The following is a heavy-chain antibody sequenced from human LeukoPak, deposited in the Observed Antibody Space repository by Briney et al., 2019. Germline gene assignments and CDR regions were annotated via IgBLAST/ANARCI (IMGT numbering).Heavy chain of an antibody. CDR2: IYPDDSDT. CDR3: ARLQGYCSGDGCYEFDL. V-gene: IGHV5-51*01. CDR1: GYNFTTNW. Sequence: GESLKISCKGFGYNFTTNWIGWVRQMPGKGLEWMGIIYPDDSDTRYGPSFQGQVIIPADKSISTAYLQWSSLKASDTAKYYCARLQGYCSGDGCYEFDLWGQGTQVTVSP. J-gene: IGHJ5*02. D-gene: IGHD2-15*01.